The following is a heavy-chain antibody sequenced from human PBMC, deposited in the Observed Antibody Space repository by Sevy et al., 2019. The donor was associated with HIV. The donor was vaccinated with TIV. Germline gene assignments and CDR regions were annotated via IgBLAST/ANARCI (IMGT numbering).Heavy chain of an antibody. Sequence: GVSLRLSCAASGFTFSDYRMHWVRQAPGKGLEWEAVISYDGRNNKYNADSVKGRFTISRDNSKNTVYLQMNSLRAEDTAIYYCARDRGEILSSAFDYWGQGTLVTVSS. CDR1: GFTFSDYR. CDR3: ARDRGEILSSAFDY. CDR2: ISYDGRNNK. V-gene: IGHV3-30*04. D-gene: IGHD3-16*01. J-gene: IGHJ4*02.